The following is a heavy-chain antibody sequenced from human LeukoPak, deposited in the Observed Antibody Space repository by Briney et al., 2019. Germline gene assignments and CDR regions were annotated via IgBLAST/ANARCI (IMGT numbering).Heavy chain of an antibody. D-gene: IGHD3-22*01. J-gene: IGHJ4*02. Sequence: GGSLRLSCAASGFTFSSYSMNWVRQAPGKGLEWVSYISSSSSTIYYADSVKGRFTISRDNAKNSQYLQMNSLRAEDTAVYYCATGVLNYYDSSGYGIDYWGQGTLVTVSS. CDR3: ATGVLNYYDSSGYGIDY. CDR1: GFTFSSYS. CDR2: ISSSSSTI. V-gene: IGHV3-48*01.